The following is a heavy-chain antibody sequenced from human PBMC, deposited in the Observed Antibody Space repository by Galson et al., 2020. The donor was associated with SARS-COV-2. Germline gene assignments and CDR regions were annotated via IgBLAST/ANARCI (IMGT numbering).Heavy chain of an antibody. D-gene: IGHD2-2*01. CDR2: IYYSGAT. V-gene: IGHV4-31*03. CDR3: ARDRGPRAPYLRVPIALYGMDV. J-gene: IGHJ6*02. Sequence: PSETLSLTCTVSGDSISSGGYYWSWIRHHPGKGLEWIGDIYYSGATHYNPSLKSRVDISVDTAQNHFSLKLSSVTAADTAVYYCARDRGPRAPYLRVPIALYGMDVWGQGTTVTVSS. CDR1: GDSISSGGYY.